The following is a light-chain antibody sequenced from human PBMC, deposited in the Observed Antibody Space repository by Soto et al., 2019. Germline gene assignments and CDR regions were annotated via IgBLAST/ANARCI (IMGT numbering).Light chain of an antibody. CDR1: SSNIGAGFD. J-gene: IGLJ2*01. V-gene: IGLV1-40*01. CDR3: QSFDSSLSGSL. CDR2: GNN. Sequence: QSVLTQPPSVSGAPGQRVTISCTGSSSNIGAGFDVHWYQQLPGTAPKLLIYGNNNRPSGVPDRFSGSKSGTSASLAITGLQADDEADYFCQSFDSSLSGSLFGGGTKLTVL.